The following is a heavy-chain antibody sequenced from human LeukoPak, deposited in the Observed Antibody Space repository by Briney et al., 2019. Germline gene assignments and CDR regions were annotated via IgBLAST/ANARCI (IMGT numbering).Heavy chain of an antibody. V-gene: IGHV3-48*03. J-gene: IGHJ2*01. CDR3: ARGYFDWLLSSSYWYFDL. D-gene: IGHD3-9*01. CDR1: GFSFRSHE. Sequence: PGGSLRLSCAASGFSFRSHEMNWVRQAPGEGLEWISYISSGGDYIYYADSVKGRFTISRDNAKNSLYLQMNSLRAEDTAVYYCARGYFDWLLSSSYWYFDLWGRGSLVTVSS. CDR2: ISSGGDYI.